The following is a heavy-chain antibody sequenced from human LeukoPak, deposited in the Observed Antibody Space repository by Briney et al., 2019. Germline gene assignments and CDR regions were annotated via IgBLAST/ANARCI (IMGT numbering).Heavy chain of an antibody. D-gene: IGHD6-13*01. CDR2: ISAYNGNT. J-gene: IGHJ5*02. Sequence: ASVKVSCKASGGTFSSYGISWVRQAPGQGLEWMGWISAYNGNTNYAQKLQGRVTMTTDTSTSTAYMELRSLRSDDTAVYYCARDPRIAAAPNWFDPWGQGTLVTVSS. V-gene: IGHV1-18*01. CDR1: GGTFSSYG. CDR3: ARDPRIAAAPNWFDP.